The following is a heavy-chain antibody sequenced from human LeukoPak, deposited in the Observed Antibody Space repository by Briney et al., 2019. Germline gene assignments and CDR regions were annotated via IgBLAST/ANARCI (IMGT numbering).Heavy chain of an antibody. Sequence: GASVKVSCKASVYTFTSYDISWVRQATGQGLEWMGWMNPNSGNAGYAQRFQGRVTMTRNNSISTAYMELTSPRSEDTAVYYCGRPLQRGSWTQRALDYWGQGTLVTVSS. CDR1: VYTFTSYD. CDR2: MNPNSGNA. V-gene: IGHV1-8*01. CDR3: GRPLQRGSWTQRALDY. J-gene: IGHJ4*02. D-gene: IGHD3-10*01.